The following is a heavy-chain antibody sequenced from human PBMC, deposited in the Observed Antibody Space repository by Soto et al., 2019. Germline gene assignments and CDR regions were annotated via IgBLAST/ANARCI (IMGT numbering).Heavy chain of an antibody. D-gene: IGHD2-2*02. CDR3: AREGIVVVPAAIRGYWFDP. CDR2: ISGSGGST. V-gene: IGHV3-23*01. J-gene: IGHJ5*02. CDR1: GFTFSSYA. Sequence: EVQLLESGGGLVQPGGSLRLSCAASGFTFSSYAMSWVRQAPGKGLEWVSAISGSGGSTYYADSVKGRFTISRDNSKNTLYLQMNSLRAEDTAVYYCAREGIVVVPAAIRGYWFDPWGQGTLVTVSS.